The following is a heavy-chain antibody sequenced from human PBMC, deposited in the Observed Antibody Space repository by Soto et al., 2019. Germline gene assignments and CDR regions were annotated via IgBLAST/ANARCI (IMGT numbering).Heavy chain of an antibody. CDR2: ISYDGSNK. Sequence: GESLKISCAASGFTFSSYAMHWVRQAPGKGLEWVAVISYDGSNKYYADSVKGRFTISRDNSKNTLYLQMNSLRAEDTAVYYCASPGRGVAAAGYYYGMDVWGQGTTVTVSS. CDR3: ASPGRGVAAAGYYYGMDV. V-gene: IGHV3-30-3*01. D-gene: IGHD6-13*01. J-gene: IGHJ6*02. CDR1: GFTFSSYA.